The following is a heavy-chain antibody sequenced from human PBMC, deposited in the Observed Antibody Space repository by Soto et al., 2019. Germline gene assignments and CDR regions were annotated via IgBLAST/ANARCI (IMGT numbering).Heavy chain of an antibody. J-gene: IGHJ5*02. D-gene: IGHD2-8*01. CDR1: GFAFQTYT. CDR3: AKVGVLRTNFRWFDL. Sequence: GGSLRLSCAASGFAFQTYTMEWLRQPPGKGLEWVSSITISGNYIYYADSVKGRFTISRDNGRNSVYLQMSSLRAEDTAVYYCAKVGVLRTNFRWFDLWGQGTLVTVSS. V-gene: IGHV3-21*01. CDR2: ITISGNYI.